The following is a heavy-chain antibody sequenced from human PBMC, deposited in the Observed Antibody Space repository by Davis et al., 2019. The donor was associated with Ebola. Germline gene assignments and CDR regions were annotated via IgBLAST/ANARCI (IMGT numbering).Heavy chain of an antibody. Sequence: GESLKISCAASGFTFSSSSMHWVRQAPGKGLVWVSCINRDGSTTTYADSVKGRFTISRDNAKNTLYLQMNNLRVEDTAVYYCATLPGYYWSQGTLVTVSS. CDR3: ATLPGYY. CDR1: GFTFSSSS. J-gene: IGHJ4*02. D-gene: IGHD1-26*01. V-gene: IGHV3-74*03. CDR2: INRDGSTT.